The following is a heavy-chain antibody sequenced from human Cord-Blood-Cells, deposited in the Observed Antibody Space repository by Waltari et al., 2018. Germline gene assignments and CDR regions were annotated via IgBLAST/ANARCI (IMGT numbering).Heavy chain of an antibody. D-gene: IGHD3-3*01. CDR3: AESITIFGVGGYYFDY. CDR1: GFSISSGYY. J-gene: IGHJ4*02. Sequence: QVQLQESGPGLVKPSETLSLTCTVSGFSISSGYYWGWIRQHPGKGLEWIGSIYHSGSTYYNPSLKSRVTISVDTSKNQFSLKLSSVTAADTAVYYCAESITIFGVGGYYFDYWGQGTLVTVSS. CDR2: IYHSGST. V-gene: IGHV4-38-2*02.